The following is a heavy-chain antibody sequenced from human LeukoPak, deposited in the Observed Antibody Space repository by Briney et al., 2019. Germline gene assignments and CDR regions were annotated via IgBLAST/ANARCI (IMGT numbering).Heavy chain of an antibody. CDR2: ISSSSGYI. D-gene: IGHD2-2*01. V-gene: IGHV3-21*01. J-gene: IGHJ4*02. CDR3: ARDSGYCSSTGCYVHYFDY. Sequence: GGSLRLSCVGSGFIFRSYAVTWVRQAPGKGLDWVSSISSSSGYINYADSVKGRFTVSRDNAKNSLYLQMNSLRAEDTAVYYCARDSGYCSSTGCYVHYFDYWGQGTLVTVSS. CDR1: GFIFRSYA.